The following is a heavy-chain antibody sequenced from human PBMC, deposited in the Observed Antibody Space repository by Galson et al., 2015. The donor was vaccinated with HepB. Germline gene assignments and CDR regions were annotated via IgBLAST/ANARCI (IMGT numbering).Heavy chain of an antibody. CDR1: GYSFTSYW. Sequence: QSGAEVKKPGESLKISCKGSGYSFTSYWIGWVRQMPGKGLEWMGIIYPGDSDTRYSPSFQGQVTISADKSISTAYLQWSSLKASDTAMYYCARRSGPRGYSYGSFDYWGQGTLVTVSS. V-gene: IGHV5-51*01. CDR2: IYPGDSDT. J-gene: IGHJ4*02. D-gene: IGHD5-18*01. CDR3: ARRSGPRGYSYGSFDY.